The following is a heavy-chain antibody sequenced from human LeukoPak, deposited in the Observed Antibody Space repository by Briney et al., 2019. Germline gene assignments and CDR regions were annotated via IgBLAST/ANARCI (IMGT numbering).Heavy chain of an antibody. CDR2: IYSGGST. Sequence: GGSLRLSCAASGFTVSSNYMSWVRQAPGKGLEWVSVIYSGGSTYYADSVKGRFTISRDNAKDSLSLQMNSLRAEDTAVYYCARGDKSAWYWADYWGQGTLVTVSP. D-gene: IGHD6-19*01. V-gene: IGHV3-66*01. CDR1: GFTVSSNY. CDR3: ARGDKSAWYWADY. J-gene: IGHJ4*02.